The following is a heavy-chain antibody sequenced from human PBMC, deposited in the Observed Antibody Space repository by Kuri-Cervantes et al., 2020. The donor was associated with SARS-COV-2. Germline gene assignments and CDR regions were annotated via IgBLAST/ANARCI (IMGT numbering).Heavy chain of an antibody. J-gene: IGHJ6*02. V-gene: IGHV3-30*18. Sequence: GESLKISCAASGFNFSRTDMHWVRLAPGTGLEWVAVISHDGKNKKCIASGKGRFTISRDNSKNTLYLQMNSLRAEDTAVYYCAKSPFGFLEWFSGGMDVWGQGTTVTVSS. CDR3: AKSPFGFLEWFSGGMDV. CDR2: ISHDGKNK. CDR1: GFNFSRTD. D-gene: IGHD3-3*01.